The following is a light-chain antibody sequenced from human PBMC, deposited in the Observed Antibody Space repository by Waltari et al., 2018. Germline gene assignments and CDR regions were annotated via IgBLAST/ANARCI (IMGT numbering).Light chain of an antibody. Sequence: DIQTTQSPSSLSASVGARVTITSRASHFIVTYLNWYQQKPGEAPKLLIYATSTLQTGVPSRFSGSGTGTDFTLTISSLQPEDFATYYCQQSFSTPPLTFGGGTKVEVK. CDR3: QQSFSTPPLT. V-gene: IGKV1-39*01. J-gene: IGKJ4*01. CDR2: ATS. CDR1: HFIVTY.